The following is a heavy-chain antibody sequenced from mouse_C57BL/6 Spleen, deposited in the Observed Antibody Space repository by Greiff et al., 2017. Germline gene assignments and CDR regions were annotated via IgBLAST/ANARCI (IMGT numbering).Heavy chain of an antibody. CDR2: IYPGDGDT. CDR1: GYAFSSYW. V-gene: IGHV1-80*01. D-gene: IGHD2-1*01. Sequence: VKLMESGAELVKPGASVKISCKASGYAFSSYWMNWVKQRPGKGLEWIGQIYPGDGDTNYNGKFKGKATLTADKSSSTAYMQLSSLTSEDSAVYFCARSEIYYGNFDYWGQGTTLTVSS. CDR3: ARSEIYYGNFDY. J-gene: IGHJ2*01.